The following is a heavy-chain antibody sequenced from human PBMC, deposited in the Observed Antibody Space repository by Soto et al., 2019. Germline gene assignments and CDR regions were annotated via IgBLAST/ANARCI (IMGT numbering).Heavy chain of an antibody. CDR3: TRDLNGGAPFDY. V-gene: IGHV1-3*01. J-gene: IGHJ4*02. Sequence: QVQFVQSGAEVKKPGPSVRLSCKPSGYTLPNYSIQWVRQAAGQGLQWLGWINPGTGYTESSQRFQGRLTLTMDNSATTFYMDLTSLTSEDTAVYFCTRDLNGGAPFDYWGQGTLVTVSS. CDR2: INPGTGYT. D-gene: IGHD2-8*01. CDR1: GYTLPNYS.